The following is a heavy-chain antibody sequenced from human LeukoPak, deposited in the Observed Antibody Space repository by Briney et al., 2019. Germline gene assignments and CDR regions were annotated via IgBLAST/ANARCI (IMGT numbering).Heavy chain of an antibody. D-gene: IGHD3-10*01. J-gene: IGHJ4*02. CDR3: ARDGITMRILEY. CDR2: ITSSSAYK. CDR1: GFTFSRHG. Sequence: GGTLRLSCAASGFTFSRHGMNWVRQAPGKGLEWVSSITSSSAYKYYADSMKGRFTISRDNAKNSLYLQMDSLRAEDTAVYYCARDGITMRILEYWGQGTLVTVSS. V-gene: IGHV3-21*01.